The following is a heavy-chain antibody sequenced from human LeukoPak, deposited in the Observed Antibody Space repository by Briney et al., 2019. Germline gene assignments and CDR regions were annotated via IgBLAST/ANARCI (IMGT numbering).Heavy chain of an antibody. CDR1: GGSTSSYY. Sequence: PSETLSLTCAVSGGSTSSYYWSWIRQPPGKGLEFIGHIYYSGSTNYNPSLKSRVTISVDTFKKQFSLNLSSVTAADTAVYYCAGAFPDSSRYIGPLDHWGQGTLVTVSS. D-gene: IGHD3-22*01. J-gene: IGHJ4*02. CDR2: IYYSGST. V-gene: IGHV4-59*01. CDR3: AGAFPDSSRYIGPLDH.